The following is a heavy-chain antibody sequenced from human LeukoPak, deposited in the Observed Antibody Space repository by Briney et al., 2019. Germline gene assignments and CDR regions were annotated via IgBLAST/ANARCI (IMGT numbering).Heavy chain of an antibody. J-gene: IGHJ6*03. CDR1: GYSFTSYW. CDR2: IYPGDSDT. Sequence: GESLKISCKGSGYSFTSYWIGWVRQMPGKGLEWMGIIYPGDSDTRYSPSFQGQVTISADKSISTAYLQWSSLKASDTAMYYCAKHGTGFAPPGFHLYLDVWGKGTTVTVSS. V-gene: IGHV5-51*01. CDR3: AKHGTGFAPPGFHLYLDV. D-gene: IGHD1-14*01.